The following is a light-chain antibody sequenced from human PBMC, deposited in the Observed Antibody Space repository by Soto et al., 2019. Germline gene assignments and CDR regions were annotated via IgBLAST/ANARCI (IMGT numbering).Light chain of an antibody. Sequence: QSALTQPPSASGSPGQSVTISCTGTSSDVGGYNYVSWYQQHPGKAPKLMIYDVSKRPSGVPDRFSGSKSGNTASLTVSGLQAEDEDDFYCISYAGSSIWVFGGGTKLTVL. CDR3: ISYAGSSIWV. CDR2: DVS. J-gene: IGLJ3*02. CDR1: SSDVGGYNY. V-gene: IGLV2-8*01.